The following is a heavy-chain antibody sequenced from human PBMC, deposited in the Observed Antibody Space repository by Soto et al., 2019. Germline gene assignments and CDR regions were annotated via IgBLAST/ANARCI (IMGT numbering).Heavy chain of an antibody. CDR2: IIPIFGTA. Sequence: QVQLVQSGAEVKKPGSSAKVSCKASGGTFSSYAISWVRQAPGQGLEWLGGIIPIFGTANYAQKFQGRVTITADESTSTAYMELSSLRSEDTAVYYCARSEYCGGDCYSFFDPWGQGTLVTVSS. V-gene: IGHV1-69*01. J-gene: IGHJ5*02. CDR3: ARSEYCGGDCYSFFDP. CDR1: GGTFSSYA. D-gene: IGHD2-21*02.